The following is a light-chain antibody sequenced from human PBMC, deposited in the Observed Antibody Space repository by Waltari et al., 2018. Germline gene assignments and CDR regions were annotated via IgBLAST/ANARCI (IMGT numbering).Light chain of an antibody. J-gene: IGLJ2*01. V-gene: IGLV2-11*01. CDR3: CSYAGSFTVV. CDR1: ISDAGDYNY. Sequence: QSALTHPPSVSGSPGQSVPISCTGTISDAGDYNYFSWYQQHPGEAPKPMISDVSERPSGVPDRFSGSKSGNTASLTISGLQAEDEADYYCCSYAGSFTVVFGGGTKLTVL. CDR2: DVS.